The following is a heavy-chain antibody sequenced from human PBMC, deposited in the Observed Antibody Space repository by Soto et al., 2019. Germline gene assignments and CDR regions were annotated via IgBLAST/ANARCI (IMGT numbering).Heavy chain of an antibody. J-gene: IGHJ6*02. CDR3: ARDCQEWFGELWNYYYGMDV. V-gene: IGHV3-48*02. D-gene: IGHD3-10*01. CDR2: ISSSSSTI. Sequence: GGSLRLSCAASGFTFSSYSMNWVRQAPGKGLEWVSYISSSSSTIYYASSVKGRFTISRDNAKNSPYLQMNSLRDEDTAVYYCARDCQEWFGELWNYYYGMDVWGQGTTVTVSS. CDR1: GFTFSSYS.